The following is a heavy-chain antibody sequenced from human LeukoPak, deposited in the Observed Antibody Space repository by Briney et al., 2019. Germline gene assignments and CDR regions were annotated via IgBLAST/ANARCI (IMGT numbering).Heavy chain of an antibody. J-gene: IGHJ4*02. CDR3: ARDPGYDSSGYYLYYFDY. D-gene: IGHD3-22*01. CDR2: IIPIFGTA. Sequence: VKVSCKASGGTSSSYAISWVRQAPGQGLEWMGGIIPIFGTANYAQKFQGRVTITADESTSTAYMELSSLRSEDTAVYYCARDPGYDSSGYYLYYFDYWGQGTLVTVSS. CDR1: GGTSSSYA. V-gene: IGHV1-69*01.